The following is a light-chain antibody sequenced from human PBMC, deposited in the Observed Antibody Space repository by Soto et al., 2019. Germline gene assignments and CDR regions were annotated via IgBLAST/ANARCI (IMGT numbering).Light chain of an antibody. CDR3: QQYNNGPPAT. J-gene: IGKJ1*01. V-gene: IGKV3D-15*01. CDR1: QSVSSN. Sequence: EIVMTQSPATLSVSPGERATLSCRASQSVSSNLAWYQQKPGQAPRLLIYGASTRATGIPARFSGSGSGTEFTLTISSLQSEDFAVYYCQQYNNGPPATFGQGTKVDIK. CDR2: GAS.